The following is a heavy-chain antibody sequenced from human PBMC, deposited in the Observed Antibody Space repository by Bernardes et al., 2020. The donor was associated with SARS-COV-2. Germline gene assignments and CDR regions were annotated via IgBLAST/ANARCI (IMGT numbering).Heavy chain of an antibody. V-gene: IGHV3-23*01. J-gene: IGHJ4*02. CDR3: AKDDDRPLFGAPGFDS. CDR2: ISCSGNTT. CDR1: GFTFTKYD. D-gene: IGHD3-3*01. Sequence: GGSLRLSCAASGFTFTKYDMSWVRQAPGKGLEWVSGISCSGNTTYYADSVKGRFTISRDNSKNTLFLQMDSLRAEDTAVYYCAKDDDRPLFGAPGFDSWGQGILVTVSS.